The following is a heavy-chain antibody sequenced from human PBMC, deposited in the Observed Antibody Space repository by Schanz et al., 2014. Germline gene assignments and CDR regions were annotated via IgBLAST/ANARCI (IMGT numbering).Heavy chain of an antibody. CDR3: TRGGYSYALSAFDI. CDR2: IIPILGIA. Sequence: QVQLVQSGAEVKKPGSSMKVSCKASGGTFNSYTINWVRQAPGQGLEWMGRIIPILGIANYAQKFQGRVTITADKSTFTAYMDVSSLRSDDTALYYCTRGGYSYALSAFDIWGQGTMVTVSS. D-gene: IGHD5-18*01. CDR1: GGTFNSYT. V-gene: IGHV1-69*02. J-gene: IGHJ3*02.